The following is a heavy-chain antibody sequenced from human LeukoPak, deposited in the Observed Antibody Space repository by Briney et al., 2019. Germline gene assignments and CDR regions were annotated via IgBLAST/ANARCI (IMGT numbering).Heavy chain of an antibody. CDR1: GYTFTSYD. D-gene: IGHD3-22*01. Sequence: ATVKVSCKASGYTFTSYDINWVRQATGQGLEWMGWMNPNSGNTGYAQKFQGRVTMTRNTSISTAYMELSSLRSEDTAVYYCARRTPNYYDSSVGPGTFDYWGQGTLVTVSS. V-gene: IGHV1-8*01. J-gene: IGHJ4*02. CDR3: ARRTPNYYDSSVGPGTFDY. CDR2: MNPNSGNT.